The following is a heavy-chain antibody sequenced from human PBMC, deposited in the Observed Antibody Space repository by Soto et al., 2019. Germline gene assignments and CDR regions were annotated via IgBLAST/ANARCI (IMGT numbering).Heavy chain of an antibody. CDR3: ARGYLVDFLYDY. V-gene: IGHV4-30-4*01. CDR1: GGSISSGDYY. J-gene: IGHJ4*02. Sequence: SETLSLTCTVSGGSISSGDYYWSWIRQPPGKGLEWIGYIYYSGSTYYNPSLKSRVTISVDTSKNQFSLKLSSVTAADTAVYYCARGYLVDFLYDYWGQGTLVTVSS. CDR2: IYYSGST. D-gene: IGHD2-21*01.